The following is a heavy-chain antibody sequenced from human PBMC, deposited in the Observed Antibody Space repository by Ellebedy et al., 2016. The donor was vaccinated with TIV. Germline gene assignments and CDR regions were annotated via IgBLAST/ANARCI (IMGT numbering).Heavy chain of an antibody. V-gene: IGHV3-48*01. Sequence: GESLKISCAASGFTFSSYAMSWVRQAPGKGLEWVSYISSSSSTIYYADSVKGRFTISRDNAKNSLYLQMNSLRAEDTAVYYCARDSGDDAFDIWGQGTMVTVSS. CDR3: ARDSGDDAFDI. CDR2: ISSSSSTI. CDR1: GFTFSSYA. D-gene: IGHD3-10*01. J-gene: IGHJ3*02.